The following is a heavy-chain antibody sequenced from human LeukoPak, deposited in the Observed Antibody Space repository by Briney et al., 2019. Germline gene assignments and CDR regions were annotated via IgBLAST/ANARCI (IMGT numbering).Heavy chain of an antibody. Sequence: SETLSLTCTVSGGSISSYYWSWIRQPAGKGLEWIGRIHTSGSTNYNPSLKSRVTMSVDTSKNQFSLKLSSVTAADTAVYYCARFNYYGSGSYTYYYYYMDVWGKGTTVTVSS. CDR3: ARFNYYGSGSYTYYYYYMDV. J-gene: IGHJ6*03. CDR1: GGSISSYY. CDR2: IHTSGST. V-gene: IGHV4-4*07. D-gene: IGHD3-10*01.